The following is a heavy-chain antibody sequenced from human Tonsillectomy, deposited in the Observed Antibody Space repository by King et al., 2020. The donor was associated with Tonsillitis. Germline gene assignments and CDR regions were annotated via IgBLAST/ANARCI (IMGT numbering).Heavy chain of an antibody. J-gene: IGHJ4*02. CDR2: ISSSSSTI. Sequence: VQLVESGGGLVQPGGSLRLSCAASGFTFSSYSMSWVRQAPGKGLECVSYISSSSSTIYYADSVKGRFTISRDTAKNSLYLQMNSLRAEDTAVYDCARAAWCELLVPFDYWGQGTLVTVSS. D-gene: IGHD6-19*01. CDR1: GFTFSSYS. CDR3: ARAAWCELLVPFDY. V-gene: IGHV3-48*01.